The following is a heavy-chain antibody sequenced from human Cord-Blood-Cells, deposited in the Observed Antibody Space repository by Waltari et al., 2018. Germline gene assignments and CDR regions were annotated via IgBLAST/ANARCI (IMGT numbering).Heavy chain of an antibody. Sequence: QVQLQESGPGLVKPSQTLSLTCTVSGGSISSGGYSWSWIRQHPGKGLEWIGYIYYSGTTYYNPSLKSRVTISVDTSKNQFSLKLSSVTAADTAVYYCARRGYDDAFDIWGQGTMVTVSS. CDR1: GGSISSGGYS. J-gene: IGHJ3*02. D-gene: IGHD5-12*01. V-gene: IGHV4-31*03. CDR3: ARRGYDDAFDI. CDR2: IYYSGTT.